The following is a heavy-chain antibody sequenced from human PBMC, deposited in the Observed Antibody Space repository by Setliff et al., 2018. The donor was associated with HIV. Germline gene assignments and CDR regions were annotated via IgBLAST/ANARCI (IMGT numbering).Heavy chain of an antibody. J-gene: IGHJ4*02. CDR1: GGSINTGHYY. CDR2: IYYTGST. V-gene: IGHV4-31*03. Sequence: NPSETLSLTCTVSGGSINTGHYYWSWIRQHPGKGLEWIGYIYYTGSTYYNPSLKSRVTISIDTSNNQFSLNLSSVTAADTAVYYCARDRYAGEIDYWGQGTLVTSPQ. D-gene: IGHD3-10*01. CDR3: ARDRYAGEIDY.